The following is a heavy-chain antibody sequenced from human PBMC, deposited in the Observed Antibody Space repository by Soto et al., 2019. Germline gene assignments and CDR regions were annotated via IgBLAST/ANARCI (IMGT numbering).Heavy chain of an antibody. J-gene: IGHJ4*02. CDR3: ARDQPGYSYGYGLGY. CDR1: GFTFSSYS. D-gene: IGHD5-18*01. V-gene: IGHV3-21*01. Sequence: EVQLVESGGGLVKPGGSLRLSCAASGFTFSSYSMNWVRQAPGKGLEWVSSISSSSSYIYYADSVKGRFTISRDNAKNSRYLQMSSLRAGDTAVYYCARDQPGYSYGYGLGYWGQGTLVTVSS. CDR2: ISSSSSYI.